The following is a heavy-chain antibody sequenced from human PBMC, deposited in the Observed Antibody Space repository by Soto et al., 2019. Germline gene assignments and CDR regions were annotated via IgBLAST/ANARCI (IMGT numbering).Heavy chain of an antibody. CDR3: AKPMRAKYYYFGMDV. V-gene: IGHV3-30*18. J-gene: IGHJ6*02. Sequence: QVQLVESGGGVVQPGRSLRLSCAASVFTFSDFAMHWVRQAPGKGLAWVAVISYDGSHKSYAESVKGRFTVSRDNSMNTLYLQMSSLRVEDTAVYYCAKPMRAKYYYFGMDVWGQGTTVTVSS. CDR1: VFTFSDFA. CDR2: ISYDGSHK.